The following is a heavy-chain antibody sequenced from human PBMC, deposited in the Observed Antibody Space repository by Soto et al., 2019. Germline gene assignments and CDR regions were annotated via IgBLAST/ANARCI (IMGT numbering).Heavy chain of an antibody. J-gene: IGHJ4*02. D-gene: IGHD3-9*01. CDR2: LSYSETT. CDR1: GGSVTGTSYY. CDR3: ARHPRYSQVPY. V-gene: IGHV4-39*01. Sequence: QLQLQESGPGLVKPSETLSLTCTVSGGSVTGTSYYWGWVRQPPGKGLEWIGSLSYSETTYYNPSLKRRVTISVDTSTNQFSLKLTSVTAADTAVYYCARHPRYSQVPYWGQGTLVTVSS.